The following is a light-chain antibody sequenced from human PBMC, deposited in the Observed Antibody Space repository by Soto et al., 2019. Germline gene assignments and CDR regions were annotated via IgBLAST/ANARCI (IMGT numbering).Light chain of an antibody. CDR1: SSNVGRYNY. Sequence: QSALTQPASVSGSPGQSITISCTGTSSNVGRYNYVCWYQQHRAKATKVMIYNVRFQPAGVSKRFSGSKSGNTVPLTISGLHADDDADYYGSSYTSSGSRVFGGGTKLTV. CDR2: NVR. V-gene: IGLV2-14*03. CDR3: SSYTSSGSRV. J-gene: IGLJ2*01.